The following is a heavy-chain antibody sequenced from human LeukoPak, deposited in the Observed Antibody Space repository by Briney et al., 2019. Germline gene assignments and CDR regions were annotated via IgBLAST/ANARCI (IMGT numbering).Heavy chain of an antibody. Sequence: PGGSLRLSCAASGFTFSSYSMNWVRQAPGKGLEWVSSISSSSSYIYYADSVKGRFTISRDNAKNSLYLQMNSLRPEDTALYYCTKDSVAAAGTAWFDPWGQGTLVTVSS. J-gene: IGHJ5*02. V-gene: IGHV3-21*04. CDR1: GFTFSSYS. D-gene: IGHD6-13*01. CDR2: ISSSSSYI. CDR3: TKDSVAAAGTAWFDP.